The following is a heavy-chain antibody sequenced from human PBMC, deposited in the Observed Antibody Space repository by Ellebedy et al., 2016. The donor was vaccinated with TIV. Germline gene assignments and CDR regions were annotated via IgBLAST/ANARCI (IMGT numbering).Heavy chain of an antibody. CDR2: IYYSGST. Sequence: MPSETLSLTCTVSGGSISRSSYYWGWIRKPPVKGLEWIGKIYYSGSTYYNPSLKSRVTISLDTSKNQFSLKLSSVTAADTAVYYCGRESSGWYKSVYYYYYGMDVWGQGTTVTVS. V-gene: IGHV4-39*01. CDR3: GRESSGWYKSVYYYYYGMDV. D-gene: IGHD6-19*01. CDR1: GGSISRSSYY. J-gene: IGHJ6*02.